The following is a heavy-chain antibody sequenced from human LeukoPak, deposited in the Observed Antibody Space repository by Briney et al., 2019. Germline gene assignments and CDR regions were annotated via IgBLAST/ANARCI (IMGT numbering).Heavy chain of an antibody. D-gene: IGHD3-10*01. Sequence: GAAVKVSCKASGCTFTGYYMHWVRQAPGQGLEWMVWINPNSGCTNYAQKFQGRVTMTRDTSITTAYMELSRLRSDYTAVYYCARASWFGELSDAFDIWGQGTMVTVSS. CDR2: INPNSGCT. CDR1: GCTFTGYY. V-gene: IGHV1-2*02. CDR3: ARASWFGELSDAFDI. J-gene: IGHJ3*02.